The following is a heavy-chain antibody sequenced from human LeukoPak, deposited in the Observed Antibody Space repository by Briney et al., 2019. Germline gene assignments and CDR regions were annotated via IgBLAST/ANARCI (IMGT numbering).Heavy chain of an antibody. CDR3: AREDSYGTFDY. D-gene: IGHD5-18*01. V-gene: IGHV4-4*02. Sequence: SETLSLTCAVSGGSISSNNWWGWVRQPPGQGLEWIGEIYHSGSPNYNPSLKSRVTISVDKSRNHFSLNLSSVAAADTAVYYCAREDSYGTFDYWGQGTLVTVSS. CDR2: IYHSGSP. J-gene: IGHJ4*02. CDR1: GGSISSNNW.